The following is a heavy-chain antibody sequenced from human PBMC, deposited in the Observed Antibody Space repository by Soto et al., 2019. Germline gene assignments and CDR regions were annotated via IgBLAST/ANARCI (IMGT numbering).Heavy chain of an antibody. CDR3: AKVLSCSSWTAYYFDS. CDR1: GFTFSSYA. J-gene: IGHJ4*02. D-gene: IGHD6-13*01. Sequence: GGSLRLSCAASGFTFSSYAMTWVRQAPGKGLEWVSAINGGGGTFYADSVKGRFTISRDNSKNTLYLQMESLRAEDTAVYYCAKVLSCSSWTAYYFDSWGQGTLVTVSA. V-gene: IGHV3-23*01. CDR2: INGGGGT.